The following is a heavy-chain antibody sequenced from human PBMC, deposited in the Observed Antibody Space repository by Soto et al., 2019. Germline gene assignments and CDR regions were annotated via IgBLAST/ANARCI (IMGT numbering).Heavy chain of an antibody. CDR2: IKQDGSEK. CDR3: ARDYNRNRWNYYMDV. CDR1: GFTFSSYW. D-gene: IGHD1-20*01. V-gene: IGHV3-7*01. Sequence: GGSLRLSCAASGFTFSSYWMSWVRQAPGKGLEWVANIKQDGSEKYYVDSVKGRFTISRDNAKNSLYLQMNSLRAEDTAVYYCARDYNRNRWNYYMDVWGKGTTVTVSS. J-gene: IGHJ6*03.